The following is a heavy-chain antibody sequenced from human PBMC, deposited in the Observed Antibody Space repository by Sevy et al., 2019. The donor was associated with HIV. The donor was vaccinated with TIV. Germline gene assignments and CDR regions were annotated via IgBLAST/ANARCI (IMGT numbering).Heavy chain of an antibody. D-gene: IGHD2-2*01. J-gene: IGHJ4*02. V-gene: IGHV3-49*03. Sequence: GGSLRLSCTASGFTFGDYAMSWFRQAPGKGLEWVGFIRSKAYGGTTEYAASVKGRFTISRDDSKSIAYLQMNSLKTEDTAVYYCTGDRDIVVVPAGMTGYFDYWGQGTLVTVSS. CDR1: GFTFGDYA. CDR3: TGDRDIVVVPAGMTGYFDY. CDR2: IRSKAYGGTT.